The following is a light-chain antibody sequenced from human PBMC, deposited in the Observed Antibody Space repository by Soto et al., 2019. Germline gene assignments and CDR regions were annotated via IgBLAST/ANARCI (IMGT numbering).Light chain of an antibody. V-gene: IGKV1-12*01. J-gene: IGKJ4*01. CDR3: QQGESFPFT. CDR2: PAS. Sequence: DIQMTQSPSSVSASVGDTVTITCRASQDISSWVAWYQQKPGKAPKLLISPASSLQSGVPTRFSCSGSGTDFSLIISGLQPEDCATYLCQQGESFPFTFGGGTKVEIK. CDR1: QDISSW.